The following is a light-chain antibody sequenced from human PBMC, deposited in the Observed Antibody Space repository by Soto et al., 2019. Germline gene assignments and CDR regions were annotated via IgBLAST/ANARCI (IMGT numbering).Light chain of an antibody. V-gene: IGKV3-20*01. Sequence: ITYRQPPRTLVLSPGDCDTLSFMASQSVGKSLAWYQQKPGQAPKLLIYGASTRATGIPDRFSGSGSGTDFTLTISRLQPEDFAVYYCHQYGDSPRTFGQGTKVDI. CDR1: QSVGKS. CDR2: GAS. CDR3: HQYGDSPRT. J-gene: IGKJ1*01.